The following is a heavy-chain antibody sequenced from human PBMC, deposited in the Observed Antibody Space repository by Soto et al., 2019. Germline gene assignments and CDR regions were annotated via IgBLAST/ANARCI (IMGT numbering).Heavy chain of an antibody. J-gene: IGHJ5*02. CDR1: GDSVSSNSAA. CDR3: ARAKLRFLGWFPFDP. V-gene: IGHV6-1*01. D-gene: IGHD3-3*01. Sequence: HSQTLSLTCAISGDSVSSNSAAWNWIRQSPSRGLEWLGRTYYRSKWYNDYAVSVKSRITINPDTSKNQFSLQLNSVTPEDTAVYYCARAKLRFLGWFPFDPWGQGTLVTVSS. CDR2: TYYRSKWYN.